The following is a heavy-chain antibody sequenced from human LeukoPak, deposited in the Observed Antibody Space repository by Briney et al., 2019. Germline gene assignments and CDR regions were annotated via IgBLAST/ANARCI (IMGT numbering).Heavy chain of an antibody. D-gene: IGHD2-2*01. J-gene: IGHJ4*02. V-gene: IGHV1-2*06. Sequence: GAVKVSCKAAGYNFPAYFMHWVRQAPGQGLEWMGRINPNGGDTNYAQKFQGRVTMASDTSISTAYMELNSLMSDDTAVYYCVRVGFTTSWSNFDYWGQGTLVT. CDR2: INPNGGDT. CDR1: GYNFPAYF. CDR3: VRVGFTTSWSNFDY.